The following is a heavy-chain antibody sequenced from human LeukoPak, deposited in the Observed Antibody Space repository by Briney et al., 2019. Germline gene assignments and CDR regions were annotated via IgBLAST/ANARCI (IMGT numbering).Heavy chain of an antibody. J-gene: IGHJ6*03. CDR2: INPKNGGS. CDR1: GYTFTGYY. V-gene: IGHV1-2*02. D-gene: IGHD6-13*01. CDR3: ARLIAAAGTYYYYYYMDV. Sequence: ASVKVSCKASGYTFTGYYMHWVRQAPGQGLEWVGWINPKNGGSNYAQKFQGRVTMTRDRSISTAYMELSRLTSDDTAVYYCARLIAAAGTYYYYYYMDVWGKGTTVTVSS.